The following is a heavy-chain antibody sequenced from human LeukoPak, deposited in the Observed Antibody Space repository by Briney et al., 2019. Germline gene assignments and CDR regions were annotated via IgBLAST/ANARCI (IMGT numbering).Heavy chain of an antibody. Sequence: SETLSLTCEVSGGSIDSTNWWNWVRQPPGKGLEWIGEIHHDGRINYNPSLKSRVTLSVDKSKNQFSLRLNSVTAADTAMYYCARSHDHLWGNYPDYWGQGTLVTVSS. CDR1: GGSIDSTNW. V-gene: IGHV4/OR15-8*01. CDR2: IHHDGRI. J-gene: IGHJ4*02. CDR3: ARSHDHLWGNYPDY. D-gene: IGHD3-16*02.